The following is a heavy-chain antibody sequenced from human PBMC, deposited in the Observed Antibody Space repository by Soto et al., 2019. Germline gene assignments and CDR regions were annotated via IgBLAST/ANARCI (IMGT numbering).Heavy chain of an antibody. CDR3: ATRITVFGLLIPPFDP. CDR1: GGSVNGYY. V-gene: IGHV4-34*01. J-gene: IGHJ5*02. D-gene: IGHD3-3*01. CDR2: ISHTGGT. Sequence: SETLSLTCAVYGGSVNGYYWNWIRQPPGKGLEWIGEISHTGGTHYNPSLKSRVTMSVDTSKNQFSLRLSSVTAADTAIYYCATRITVFGLLIPPFDPWGQGTQVTVSS.